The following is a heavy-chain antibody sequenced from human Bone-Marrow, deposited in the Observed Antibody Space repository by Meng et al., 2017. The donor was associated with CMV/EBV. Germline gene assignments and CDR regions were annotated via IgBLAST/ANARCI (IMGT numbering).Heavy chain of an antibody. CDR2: IIPIFGTA. CDR1: GGTFSSYA. J-gene: IGHJ1*01. CDR3: AAGRDGYTFQH. V-gene: IGHV1-69*05. D-gene: IGHD5-24*01. Sequence: KISCKASGGTFSSYAISWVRQAPGQGLEWMGGIIPIFGTANYAQKFQGRVTITTDESTSTAYMELSSLRSEDTAVYYCAAGRDGYTFQHWGQGTLVTVSS.